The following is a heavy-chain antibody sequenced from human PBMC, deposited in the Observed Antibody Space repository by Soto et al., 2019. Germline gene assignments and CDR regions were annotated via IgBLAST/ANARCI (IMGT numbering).Heavy chain of an antibody. CDR2: INPNSGGT. J-gene: IGHJ4*02. CDR1: GYILTAYY. CDR3: ARVHEWELPERFDY. D-gene: IGHD1-26*01. V-gene: IGHV1-2*02. Sequence: QVQLVQSGAEVKKPGASVKVSCKASGYILTAYYMHWVRQAPGQGLEWVGWINPNSGGTKYAQKFQGRVTMTRDTSINTAYMELGNLGSDDTAVYYCARVHEWELPERFDYWGQGTLVTVSS.